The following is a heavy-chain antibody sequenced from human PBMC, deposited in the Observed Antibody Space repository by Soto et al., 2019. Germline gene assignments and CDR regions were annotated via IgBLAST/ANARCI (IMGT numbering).Heavy chain of an antibody. CDR2: IFASGRT. D-gene: IGHD4-17*01. CDR1: GGSISNDS. CDR3: TRRTFETTAPFY. V-gene: IGHV4-4*07. J-gene: IGHJ4*02. Sequence: NPSETLSLTCTVSGGSISNDSRSWVRQPAGKGLEWIGRIFASGRTNYNPSLQSRVTMSVDTSKNQYSLTMTSLAAADTAVYYCTRRTFETTAPFYWGQGIPVTVSS.